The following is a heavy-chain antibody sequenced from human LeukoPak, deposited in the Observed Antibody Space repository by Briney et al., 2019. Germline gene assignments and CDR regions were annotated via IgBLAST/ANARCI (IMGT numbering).Heavy chain of an antibody. CDR3: TGEPAT. Sequence: SETLSLTCTVSGDPIRRSTHYGGWIRQSPEKGLEWIGTIYDSGATYYNPSFQSRVTISVDTSKSQFHLKMQSVTAADTAVYYCTGEPATWGQGTLVIVSS. CDR1: GDPIRRSTHY. J-gene: IGHJ5*02. V-gene: IGHV4-39*06. D-gene: IGHD2-2*01. CDR2: IYDSGAT.